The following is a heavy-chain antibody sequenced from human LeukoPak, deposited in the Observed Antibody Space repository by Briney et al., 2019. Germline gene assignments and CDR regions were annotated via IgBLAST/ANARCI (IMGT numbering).Heavy chain of an antibody. CDR1: GFTLSSYS. D-gene: IGHD6-6*01. V-gene: IGHV3-21*01. CDR3: ARESIAARGYYYYGMDV. Sequence: GGSLRLSCAASGFTLSSYSMNWVRQAPGKGLEWVSSISSSSSYIYYADSVKGRFTISRDNAKNSLYLQMNSLRAEDTAVHYCARESIAARGYYYYGMDVWGQGTTVTVSS. CDR2: ISSSSSYI. J-gene: IGHJ6*02.